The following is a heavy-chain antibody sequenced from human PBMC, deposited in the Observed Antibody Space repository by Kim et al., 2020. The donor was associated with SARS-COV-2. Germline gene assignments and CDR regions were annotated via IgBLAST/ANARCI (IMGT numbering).Heavy chain of an antibody. CDR2: INHSGST. CDR3: ARGTVAASKGVDY. D-gene: IGHD2-15*01. J-gene: IGHJ4*02. V-gene: IGHV4-34*01. CDR1: GGSFSGYY. Sequence: SETLSLTCAVYGGSFSGYYWSWIRQPPGKGLEWIGEINHSGSTNYNPSLKSRVTISVDTSKNQFSLKLSSVTAADTAVYYCARGTVAASKGVDYWGQGTLVTVSS.